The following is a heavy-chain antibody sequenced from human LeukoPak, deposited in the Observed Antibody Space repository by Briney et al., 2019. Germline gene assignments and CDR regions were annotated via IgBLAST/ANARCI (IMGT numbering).Heavy chain of an antibody. Sequence: ASVKVSCKASGYTFTSYDINWVRQATGQGLEWMGWMNPNSGNTGYAQKFQGRVTMTRNTSISTAYMELSSLRSEDTAVYYCAVQGGNSANLIFDYWGQGTLVTVSS. D-gene: IGHD4-23*01. CDR1: GYTFTSYD. V-gene: IGHV1-8*01. CDR3: AVQGGNSANLIFDY. CDR2: MNPNSGNT. J-gene: IGHJ4*02.